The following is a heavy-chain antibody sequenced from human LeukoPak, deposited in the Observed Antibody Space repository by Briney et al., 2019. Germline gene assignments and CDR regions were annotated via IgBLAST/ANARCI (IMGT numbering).Heavy chain of an antibody. D-gene: IGHD2/OR15-2a*01. CDR3: ARASMAYYFDY. V-gene: IGHV3-21*01. Sequence: GGSLRLSCAASGFTFSSYSMNWVRQALGKGLEWVSSISSSSSYIYYADSVKGRFTISRDNAKNSLYLQMNSLRAEDTAVYYCARASMAYYFDYWGQGTLVTVSS. J-gene: IGHJ4*02. CDR1: GFTFSSYS. CDR2: ISSSSSYI.